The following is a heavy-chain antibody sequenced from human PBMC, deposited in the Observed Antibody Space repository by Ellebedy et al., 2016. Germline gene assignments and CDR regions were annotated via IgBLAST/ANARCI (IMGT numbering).Heavy chain of an antibody. CDR2: INHSGST. Sequence: SETLSLXXAVYGGSFSGYYWSWIRQPPGKGLEWIGEINHSGSTNYNPSLKSRVTISVDTSKNQFSLKLSSVTAADTAVYYCARGQRVPAAPRRGWYFDLWGRGTLVTVSS. CDR3: ARGQRVPAAPRRGWYFDL. V-gene: IGHV4-34*01. D-gene: IGHD2-2*01. CDR1: GGSFSGYY. J-gene: IGHJ2*01.